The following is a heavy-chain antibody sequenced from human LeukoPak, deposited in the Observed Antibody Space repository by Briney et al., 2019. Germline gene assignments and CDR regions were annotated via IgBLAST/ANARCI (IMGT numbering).Heavy chain of an antibody. CDR2: ISYDGSNK. D-gene: IGHD6-19*01. J-gene: IGHJ2*01. CDR1: GFTVSSNY. CDR3: AKDLGGGSGCYDL. Sequence: PGGSLRLSCAASGFTVSSNYMSWVRQAPGKGLEWVAIISYDGSNKYYADSVQGRLTISRDNSKNTLYLQMNSLRAEDTAVYYCAKDLGGGSGCYDLWGRGTLVTVSS. V-gene: IGHV3-30*18.